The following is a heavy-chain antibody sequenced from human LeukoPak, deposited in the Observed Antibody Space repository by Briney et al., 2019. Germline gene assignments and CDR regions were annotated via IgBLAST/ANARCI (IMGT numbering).Heavy chain of an antibody. CDR3: ARNGYGPDWYFDL. D-gene: IGHD5-12*01. Sequence: SETLSLTCTVSGGSISSYYWSWIRQPPGKGLEWIGYIYYSGSTYYNPSLKSRVTISVDTSKNQFSLKLSSVTAADTAVYYCARNGYGPDWYFDLWGRGTLVTVSS. V-gene: IGHV4-59*12. CDR2: IYYSGST. J-gene: IGHJ2*01. CDR1: GGSISSYY.